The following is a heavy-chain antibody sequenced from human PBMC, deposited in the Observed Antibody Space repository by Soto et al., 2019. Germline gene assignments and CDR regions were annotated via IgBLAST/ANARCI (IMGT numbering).Heavy chain of an antibody. J-gene: IGHJ6*02. V-gene: IGHV3-7*01. Sequence: EVQLVESGGGLVQAGGSLRLSCAASGFTFSSYWMSWVRQAPGKGLEWVAKIKQDGSEKYYVDSVKGRFTISRDNAKNSLNLQMNSLRAEDTAVYYCARVQGYGEMDVWGQGTTVTVSS. CDR1: GFTFSSYW. CDR2: IKQDGSEK. D-gene: IGHD3-10*01. CDR3: ARVQGYGEMDV.